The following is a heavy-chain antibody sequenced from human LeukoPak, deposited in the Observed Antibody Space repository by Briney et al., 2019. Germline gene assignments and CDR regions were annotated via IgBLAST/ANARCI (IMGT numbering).Heavy chain of an antibody. D-gene: IGHD1-26*01. CDR1: GFTFNNYG. V-gene: IGHV3-23*01. CDR3: AKGGKWDVTPFDY. J-gene: IGHJ4*02. Sequence: GGSLRLSCAASGFTFNNYGMGWVRQTPGKGLEWVATIGTSGANTYHADSVKGRFTISRDNSKNTLYLQVNSLRAEDTAVYYCAKGGKWDVTPFDYWGQGTLVTVSS. CDR2: IGTSGANT.